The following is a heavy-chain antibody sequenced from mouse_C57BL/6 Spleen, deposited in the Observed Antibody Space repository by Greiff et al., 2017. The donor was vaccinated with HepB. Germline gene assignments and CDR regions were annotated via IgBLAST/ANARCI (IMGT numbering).Heavy chain of an antibody. CDR3: ARSRLGRYFDV. CDR1: GYAFSSSW. Sequence: VQLQQSGPELVKPGASVKISCKASGYAFSSSWMNWVKQRPGKGLEWIGRIYPGDGDTNYNGKFKGKATLTADKSSSTAYMQLSSLTSEDSAVYFCARSRLGRYFDVWGTGTTVTVSS. V-gene: IGHV1-82*01. D-gene: IGHD2-2*01. CDR2: IYPGDGDT. J-gene: IGHJ1*03.